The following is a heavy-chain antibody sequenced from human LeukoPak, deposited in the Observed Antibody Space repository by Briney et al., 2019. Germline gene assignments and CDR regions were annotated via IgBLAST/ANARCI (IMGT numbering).Heavy chain of an antibody. V-gene: IGHV1-69*05. D-gene: IGHD2-2*01. Sequence: ASVKVSCKASGGTFSSYAISWVRQAPGQGLEWMGGIIPIFGTANYAQKFQGRVTITTDESTSTAYMELSRLRSDDTAVYYCARVGSSTSPLWYWFDPWGQGTLVTVSS. CDR3: ARVGSSTSPLWYWFDP. J-gene: IGHJ5*02. CDR2: IIPIFGTA. CDR1: GGTFSSYA.